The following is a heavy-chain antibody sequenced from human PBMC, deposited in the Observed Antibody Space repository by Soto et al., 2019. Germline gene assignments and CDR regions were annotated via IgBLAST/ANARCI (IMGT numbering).Heavy chain of an antibody. J-gene: IGHJ3*01. CDR2: ISGGGGST. CDR3: AKGFIVVVTVLRPDDAFDV. Sequence: QLLESGGGLVQPGGSLRLACAASGFTFGNYAINWVRLAPGKGLEWVSGISGGGGSTYYADSVKGRFTIFRDTSKNTVFLQMNSLRADDTAVYYCAKGFIVVVTVLRPDDAFDVWGQGTMVTVSS. D-gene: IGHD2-21*02. V-gene: IGHV3-23*01. CDR1: GFTFGNYA.